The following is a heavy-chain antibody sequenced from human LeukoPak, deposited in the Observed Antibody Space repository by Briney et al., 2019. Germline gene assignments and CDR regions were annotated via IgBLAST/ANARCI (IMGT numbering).Heavy chain of an antibody. Sequence: SETLSLTCTVSGGSISGFYWSWIRQPPGKGLEWIGFMHHSGNTNYNPYLKSRVTISLDTSRNQFSLKLTSVTAADTAVYYCARGARWNDYWGQGTLVTVSS. V-gene: IGHV4-59*01. J-gene: IGHJ4*02. CDR3: ARGARWNDY. D-gene: IGHD4-23*01. CDR1: GGSISGFY. CDR2: MHHSGNT.